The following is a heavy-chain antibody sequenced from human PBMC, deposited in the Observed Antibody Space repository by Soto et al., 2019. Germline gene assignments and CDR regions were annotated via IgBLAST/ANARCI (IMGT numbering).Heavy chain of an antibody. Sequence: GGSLRLSCAASGFTFSSYGMHWVRQAPGKGLEWVAVIWYDGSNKYYADSVKGRFTISRDNSKNTLYLQMNSLRAEDTAVYYCARGGAMIVVAADEFDYWGQGTLVTVSS. CDR2: IWYDGSNK. CDR3: ARGGAMIVVAADEFDY. CDR1: GFTFSSYG. V-gene: IGHV3-33*01. J-gene: IGHJ4*02. D-gene: IGHD3-22*01.